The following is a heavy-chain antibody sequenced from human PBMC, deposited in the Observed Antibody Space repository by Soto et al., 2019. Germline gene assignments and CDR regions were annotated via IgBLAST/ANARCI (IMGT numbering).Heavy chain of an antibody. J-gene: IGHJ5*01. CDR1: GGSFSGYY. D-gene: IGHD5-18*01. CDR3: ARGGGWLNNWFDP. CDR2: INHSRST. V-gene: IGHV4-34*01. Sequence: PSETLSLTCAVYGGSFSGYYWTWIRQPPGTGLEWIGEINHSRSTNYNPSLKSRVTILVDTSKNEVSLRLSSVTAADTAVYYCARGGGWLNNWFDPWGQGTLVTVSS.